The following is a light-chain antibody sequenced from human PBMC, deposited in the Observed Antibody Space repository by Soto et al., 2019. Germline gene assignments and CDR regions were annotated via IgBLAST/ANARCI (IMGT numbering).Light chain of an antibody. CDR2: AVY. CDR1: QSVRSGY. CDR3: KQYGNSPLT. J-gene: IGKJ4*01. Sequence: EIVLTQSPGTLSLSPGERATLSCRASQSVRSGYFAWYQQKPGQAHRLLIFAVYSRATGIPDRFSGTGSGTDFTLTIRRLEPEDFALYYCKQYGNSPLTFGGGTKVDIK. V-gene: IGKV3-20*01.